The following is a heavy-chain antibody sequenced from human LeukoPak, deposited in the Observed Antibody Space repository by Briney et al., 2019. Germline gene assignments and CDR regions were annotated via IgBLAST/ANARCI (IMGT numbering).Heavy chain of an antibody. CDR3: ARAGYCSATSCRWVPLV. V-gene: IGHV4-59*01. Sequence: SETLSLTCTVSGGSMSTYYWVWIRQSPGKELDWIGYVSYSGNTNYNPSLKSRVTISVDTSKNQLSLKLSSMTAADTAVYYCARAGYCSATSCRWVPLVWGQGTTVTVSS. J-gene: IGHJ6*02. CDR1: GGSMSTYY. CDR2: VSYSGNT. D-gene: IGHD6-19*01.